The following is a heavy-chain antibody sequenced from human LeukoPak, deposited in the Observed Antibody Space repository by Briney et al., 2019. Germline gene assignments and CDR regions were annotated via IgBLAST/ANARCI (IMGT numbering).Heavy chain of an antibody. Sequence: GRSLRLSCAASGFTFSSYGMHWVRQAPGKGLEWVAVIWYDGSNKYYADSVKGRFTISRDNSKNTLYLQMNSLRAEDTAVHYCASDFSGSYGTDYWGQGTLVTVSS. J-gene: IGHJ4*02. CDR3: ASDFSGSYGTDY. D-gene: IGHD1-26*01. CDR2: IWYDGSNK. V-gene: IGHV3-33*01. CDR1: GFTFSSYG.